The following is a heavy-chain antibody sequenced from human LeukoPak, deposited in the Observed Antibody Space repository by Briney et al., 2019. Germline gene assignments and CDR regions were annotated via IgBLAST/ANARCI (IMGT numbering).Heavy chain of an antibody. CDR3: ARGPNPGPSYYYYYYYMDV. V-gene: IGHV1-69*05. J-gene: IGHJ6*03. Sequence: GASVKVSCKASGGTFSSYAISWVRQAPGQGLEWMGRIIPIFGTANCAQKFQGRVTITTDESTSTAYMELSSLRSEDTAVYYCARGPNPGPSYYYYYYYMDVWGKGTTVTVSS. CDR2: IIPIFGTA. CDR1: GGTFSSYA. D-gene: IGHD1-14*01.